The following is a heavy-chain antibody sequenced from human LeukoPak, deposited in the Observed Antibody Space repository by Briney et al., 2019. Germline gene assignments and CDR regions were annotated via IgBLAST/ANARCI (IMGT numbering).Heavy chain of an antibody. D-gene: IGHD6-13*01. Sequence: SVKVSCKASGGTFSSYAISWVRQAPGQGLEWMGGIIPIFGTANYAQKFQGRVTITVDESTSTAYMELSSLRSEDTAVYYCASQEQIAAAGRYYYYYMDVWGKGTTVTISS. CDR1: GGTFSSYA. CDR2: IIPIFGTA. CDR3: ASQEQIAAAGRYYYYYMDV. J-gene: IGHJ6*03. V-gene: IGHV1-69*13.